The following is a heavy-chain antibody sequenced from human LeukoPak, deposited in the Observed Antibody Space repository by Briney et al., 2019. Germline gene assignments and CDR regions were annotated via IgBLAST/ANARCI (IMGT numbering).Heavy chain of an antibody. CDR3: VRGNYDNRGYSNAFDI. V-gene: IGHV4-59*01. CDR2: IYYNGNT. D-gene: IGHD3-22*01. CDR1: GVSISSSY. J-gene: IGHJ3*02. Sequence: PSGTLSLTCTVSGVSISSSYWSWIRQPPGKRLECIGYIYYNGNTNSNPSLKSRVTISADTSKNQFSLKLSSVTAADTAVYYCVRGNYDNRGYSNAFDIWGQGAMVTVSS.